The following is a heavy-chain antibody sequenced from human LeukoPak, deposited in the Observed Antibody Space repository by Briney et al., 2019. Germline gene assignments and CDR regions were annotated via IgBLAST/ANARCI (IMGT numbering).Heavy chain of an antibody. V-gene: IGHV1-69*13. Sequence: ASVKVSCKASGGTFSSYAISWVRQAPGQGLEWMGGIIPIFGTANYAQKFQGRVTITADESTSTAYMELSSLRSEDTAVYYCAYEDGYNSEEFDYWGQGTLVTVSS. CDR2: IIPIFGTA. J-gene: IGHJ4*02. CDR3: AYEDGYNSEEFDY. D-gene: IGHD5-24*01. CDR1: GGTFSSYA.